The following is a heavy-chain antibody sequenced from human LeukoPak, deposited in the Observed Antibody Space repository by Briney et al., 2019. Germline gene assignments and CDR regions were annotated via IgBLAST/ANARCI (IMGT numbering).Heavy chain of an antibody. J-gene: IGHJ4*02. CDR1: GGSISSGGYY. V-gene: IGHV4-30-2*01. CDR2: IYHSGST. D-gene: IGHD2-2*01. Sequence: PSETLSLTCTVSGGSISSGGYYWSWIRQPPGKGLEWIGYIYHSGSTYYNPSLKCRVTISVDRSKNQFSLKLSSVTAADTAVYYCARTVVVPAAFLDYWGQGTLVTVSS. CDR3: ARTVVVPAAFLDY.